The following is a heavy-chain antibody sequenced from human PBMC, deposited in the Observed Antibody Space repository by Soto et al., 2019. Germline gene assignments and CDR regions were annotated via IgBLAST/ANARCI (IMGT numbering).Heavy chain of an antibody. J-gene: IGHJ6*02. CDR3: ARHFMFHEAWTSYAMDA. CDR2: MYYSRGT. V-gene: IGHV4-39*01. CDR1: GGSINSSLYY. D-gene: IGHD3-10*02. Sequence: SETLSLTCNLTGGSINSSLYYWGWIRRPPGQGLEWIGSMYYSRGTNYHPSLKHQVSISGDASTRQVSINLRSVTASDPAVYYCARHFMFHEAWTSYAMDAWGPGTTVT.